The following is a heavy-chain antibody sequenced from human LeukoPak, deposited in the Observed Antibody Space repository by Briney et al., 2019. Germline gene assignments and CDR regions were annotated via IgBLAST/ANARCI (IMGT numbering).Heavy chain of an antibody. Sequence: GGSLRLSCAASAFTVSSNYMSWVRQAPGKGLGWVSVVFSGGTTYYADSVKGRFTISRDNSKNTLYLQMNSLRAEDTAVYYCARGSRSPSGTYHYYFDYWGQGTLVTVSS. D-gene: IGHD1-26*01. CDR3: ARGSRSPSGTYHYYFDY. V-gene: IGHV3-53*01. CDR1: AFTVSSNY. J-gene: IGHJ4*02. CDR2: VFSGGTT.